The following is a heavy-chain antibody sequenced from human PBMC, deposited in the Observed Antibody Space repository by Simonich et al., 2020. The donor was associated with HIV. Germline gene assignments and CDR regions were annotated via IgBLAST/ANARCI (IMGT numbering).Heavy chain of an antibody. CDR2: IHHRGIT. CDR3: ARLTAGGLGEYFQH. Sequence: QVQLQQWGAGLLKPSETLSLTCAVYGGSFSGYYWSWIRQPPGKGLEWIGEIHHRGITNYNPSLKSRVTISVDTSKNQFSLKLSSVTAADTAVYYCARLTAGGLGEYFQHWGQGTLVTVSS. D-gene: IGHD6-13*01. CDR1: GGSFSGYY. J-gene: IGHJ1*01. V-gene: IGHV4-34*01.